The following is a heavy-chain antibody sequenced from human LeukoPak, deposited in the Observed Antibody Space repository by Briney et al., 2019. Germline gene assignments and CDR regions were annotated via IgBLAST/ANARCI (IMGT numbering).Heavy chain of an antibody. CDR1: GGSISSSSYY. CDR2: IYYSGST. J-gene: IGHJ6*03. Sequence: SETLSLTCTVSGGSISSSSYYWGWIRQPPGKGLEWIGSIYYSGSTYYNPSLESRVTISVDTSKSQFSLKLSSVTAADTAVYYCARQFSSSWYNLYYYYYYMDVWGKGTTVTVSS. CDR3: ARQFSSSWYNLYYYYYYMDV. V-gene: IGHV4-39*01. D-gene: IGHD6-13*01.